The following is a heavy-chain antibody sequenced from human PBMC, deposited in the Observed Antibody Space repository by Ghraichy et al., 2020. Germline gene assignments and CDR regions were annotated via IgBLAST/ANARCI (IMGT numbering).Heavy chain of an antibody. V-gene: IGHV1-46*01. CDR1: GYTFTSYY. Sequence: ASVKVSCKASGYTFTSYYMHWVRQAPGQGLEWMGIINPSGGSTSYAQKFQGRVTMTRDTSTSTVYMELSSLRSEDTAVYYCARDNRMFAGKGITIFGVSWSYAYYYYGMDVWGQGTTVTVSS. D-gene: IGHD3-3*01. CDR3: ARDNRMFAGKGITIFGVSWSYAYYYYGMDV. J-gene: IGHJ6*02. CDR2: INPSGGST.